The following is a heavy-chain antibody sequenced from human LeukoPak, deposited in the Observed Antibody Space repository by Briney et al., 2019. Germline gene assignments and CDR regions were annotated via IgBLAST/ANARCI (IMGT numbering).Heavy chain of an antibody. J-gene: IGHJ4*02. V-gene: IGHV4-39*07. CDR3: AKDRIVQQLVGAFDY. CDR1: RGFISSSSYY. Sequence: SETLSLTCTVSRGFISSSSYYWGWIRQPPGKGLEWIGSIYYSGSTYYNPSLKSRVTISVDTSKNQFSLKLTSVTAADTAVYYCAKDRIVQQLVGAFDYWGQGTQVTVSS. D-gene: IGHD6-13*01. CDR2: IYYSGST.